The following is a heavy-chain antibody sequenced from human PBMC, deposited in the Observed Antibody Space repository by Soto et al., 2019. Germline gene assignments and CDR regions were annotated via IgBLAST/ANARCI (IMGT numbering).Heavy chain of an antibody. Sequence: QVQLVQSGAEVKKPGASVKVSCKASGYTFTSYGISWVRQAPGQGLEWMGWISAYNGNTNYAQKLQGRVTMTTDTARCTAYRELRGLTSDITAVYYCARDPYFVVVRAATDYSGEGGLVTDS. CDR1: GYTFTSYG. V-gene: IGHV1-18*01. CDR2: ISAYNGNT. D-gene: IGHD2-2*01. J-gene: IGHJ4*02. CDR3: ARDPYFVVVRAATDY.